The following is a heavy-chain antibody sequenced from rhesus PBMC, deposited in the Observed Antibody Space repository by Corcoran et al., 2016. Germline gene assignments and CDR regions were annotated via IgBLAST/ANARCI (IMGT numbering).Heavy chain of an antibody. CDR1: GFTFSDYY. V-gene: IGHV3-59*01. D-gene: IGHD6-31*01. CDR2: ISSGGGST. CDR3: AGWYSSGLGY. J-gene: IGHJ4*01. Sequence: EVQLVESGGGLAKPGGSLRLSCAASGFTFSDYYMHWVRQASGKGLDWVSRISSGGGSTWYADSVNGRFTISRENAKNTLYLQMNSLRAEDTAVYYCAGWYSSGLGYWGQGVLVTVSS.